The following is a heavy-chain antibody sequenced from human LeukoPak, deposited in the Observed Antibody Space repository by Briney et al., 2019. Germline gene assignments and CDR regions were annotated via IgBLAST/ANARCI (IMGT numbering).Heavy chain of an antibody. CDR3: ARVYANSEVDYYDSSGPEDY. CDR2: INHSGST. CDR1: GGSFSGYY. D-gene: IGHD3-22*01. V-gene: IGHV4-34*01. J-gene: IGHJ4*02. Sequence: SETLSLTCAVYGGSFSGYYWGWIRQPPGKGLEWIGEINHSGSTNYNPSLKSRVTISVDTSKNQFSLKLSSVTAADTAVYYCARVYANSEVDYYDSSGPEDYWGQGTLVTVSS.